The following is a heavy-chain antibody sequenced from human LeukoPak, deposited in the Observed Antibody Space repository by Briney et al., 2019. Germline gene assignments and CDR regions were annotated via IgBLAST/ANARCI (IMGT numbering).Heavy chain of an antibody. J-gene: IGHJ4*02. CDR2: IYYNGST. CDR1: GGSISSYY. D-gene: IGHD3-9*01. CDR3: ARHSLILTGYPFDY. Sequence: SETLSLTCTVSGGSISSYYWSWIRQPPGKELEWIGYIYYNGSTKYNPSLKSQVIISVDTSKNQFSLKLSSVTAADTAVYYCARHSLILTGYPFDYWGQGTLVTVSS. V-gene: IGHV4-59*08.